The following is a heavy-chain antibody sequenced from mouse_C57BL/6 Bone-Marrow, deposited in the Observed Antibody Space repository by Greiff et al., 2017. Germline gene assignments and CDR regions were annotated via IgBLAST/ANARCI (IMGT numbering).Heavy chain of an antibody. CDR1: GYTFTDYE. D-gene: IGHD1-1*01. CDR3: TRRGSSYHY. J-gene: IGHJ2*01. Sequence: VKLQESGAELVRPGASVTLSCKASGYTFTDYEMHWVKQTPVHGLEWIGAIDPETGGTAYNQKFKGKAILTADKSSSTAYMELRSLTSEDSAVYYGTRRGSSYHYWGQGTTLTVSS. V-gene: IGHV1-15*01. CDR2: IDPETGGT.